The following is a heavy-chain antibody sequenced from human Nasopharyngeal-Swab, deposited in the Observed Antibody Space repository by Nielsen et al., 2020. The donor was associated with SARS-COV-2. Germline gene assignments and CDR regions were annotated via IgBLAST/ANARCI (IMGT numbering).Heavy chain of an antibody. CDR3: AKDMTAKYCSSTSCQREDAFDI. Sequence: GESLKISCAASGFTFSSYGMHWVRQAPGKGLEWVAFIRYDGSNKYYADSVKGRFTISGDNSKNTLYLQMNSLRAEDTAVYYCAKDMTAKYCSSTSCQREDAFDIWGQGTMVTVSS. J-gene: IGHJ3*02. D-gene: IGHD2-2*01. V-gene: IGHV3-30*02. CDR1: GFTFSSYG. CDR2: IRYDGSNK.